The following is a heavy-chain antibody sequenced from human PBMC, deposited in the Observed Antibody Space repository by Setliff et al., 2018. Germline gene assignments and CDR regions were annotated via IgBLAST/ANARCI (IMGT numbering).Heavy chain of an antibody. D-gene: IGHD2-21*01. CDR3: ARVRRVVIAY. V-gene: IGHV4-34*01. CDR2: INHSGST. J-gene: IGHJ4*02. Sequence: SETLSLTCAVYGGSFSGYYWSWIRQPPGKGLEWIGEINHSGSTNYNPSLKSRVTISVDTSKNQFSLKLSSVTAADTAVYYCARVRRVVIAYWGQGTLVTVSS. CDR1: GGSFSGYY.